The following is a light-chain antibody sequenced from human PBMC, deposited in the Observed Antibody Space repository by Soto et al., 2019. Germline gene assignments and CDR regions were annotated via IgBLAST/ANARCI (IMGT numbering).Light chain of an antibody. CDR3: QQYDNSPYT. Sequence: VLTQSPGTLSLSPGKRATLSCRASQSVSSSNLAWYQKKPGQAPRVLIYGASTRDTGIPDRFSGSGSGTDFTLTISRLEPEDFAVYYCQQYDNSPYTFGQGTNLEIK. V-gene: IGKV3-20*01. J-gene: IGKJ2*01. CDR1: QSVSSSN. CDR2: GAS.